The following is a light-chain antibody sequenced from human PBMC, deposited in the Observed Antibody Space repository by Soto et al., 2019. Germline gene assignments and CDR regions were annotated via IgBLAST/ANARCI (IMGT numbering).Light chain of an antibody. V-gene: IGKV3-20*01. Sequence: IVFTQSPGTLSLSPGERATLSCRASQSVSSSYLAWYQQKPGQPPRLLIYGASSRATGLPDRVSGSGSGQDFTLTISRLEPEDSAVYYCQQYGSSRTLGQGTKV. CDR1: QSVSSSY. CDR3: QQYGSSRT. J-gene: IGKJ1*01. CDR2: GAS.